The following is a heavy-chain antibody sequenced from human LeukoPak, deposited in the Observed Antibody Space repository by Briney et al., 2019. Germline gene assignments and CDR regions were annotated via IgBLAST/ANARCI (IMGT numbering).Heavy chain of an antibody. Sequence: GGCLRLSCAASGFTLSDYALSWVRQAPGKGLEWVSGISAGTYDADSVRGRFTISRDNSKNTLYLQVNSLRAEDTAVYYCAKGVSKYDFDYWGQGTLVTVSS. V-gene: IGHV3-23*01. J-gene: IGHJ4*02. CDR1: GFTLSDYA. D-gene: IGHD4-11*01. CDR3: AKGVSKYDFDY. CDR2: ISAGT.